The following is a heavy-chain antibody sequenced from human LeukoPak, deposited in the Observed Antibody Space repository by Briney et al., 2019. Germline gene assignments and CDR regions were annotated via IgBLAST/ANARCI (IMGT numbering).Heavy chain of an antibody. Sequence: ASVKVSCKVSGYTLPELSMQWMRQAPGKGLEWMGGFDPEDGEAIFSQKFQGRVTLTEDTSTDTVYMELSSLTSEDTAIYYCATDLLVSAAGPTDYWGQGTLVTVSS. V-gene: IGHV1-24*01. CDR1: GYTLPELS. D-gene: IGHD2-2*01. CDR2: FDPEDGEA. J-gene: IGHJ4*02. CDR3: ATDLLVSAAGPTDY.